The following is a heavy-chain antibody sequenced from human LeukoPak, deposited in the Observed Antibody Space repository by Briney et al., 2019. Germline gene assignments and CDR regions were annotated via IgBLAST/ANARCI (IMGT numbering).Heavy chain of an antibody. Sequence: SETLSLTCAVSGGSISSGGYSWSWIRQPPGKGLEWIGYIYHSGSTYYNPSLKSRVTISVDRSKNQFSLKLSSVTAADTAVYYCARDTVTNGYNWFDPWGQGTLVTVSS. V-gene: IGHV4-30-2*01. CDR3: ARDTVTNGYNWFDP. J-gene: IGHJ5*02. CDR1: GGSISSGGYS. D-gene: IGHD4-17*01. CDR2: IYHSGST.